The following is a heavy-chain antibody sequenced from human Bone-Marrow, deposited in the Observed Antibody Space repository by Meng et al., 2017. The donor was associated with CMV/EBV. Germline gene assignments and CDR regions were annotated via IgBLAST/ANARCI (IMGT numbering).Heavy chain of an antibody. D-gene: IGHD3-10*01. J-gene: IGHJ6*02. CDR1: GFTFSDHG. Sequence: GESLKISCAASGFTFSDHGMHWVRQAPGKGLEWVAFIRYDRSKKYYADVVKGRLTISRDNSKNTLYLQMNSLRAEDTAVYYCARERGYYGSGSYSTYYYYGMDVWGQGTTVTVSS. CDR3: ARERGYYGSGSYSTYYYYGMDV. CDR2: IRYDRSKK. V-gene: IGHV3-30*02.